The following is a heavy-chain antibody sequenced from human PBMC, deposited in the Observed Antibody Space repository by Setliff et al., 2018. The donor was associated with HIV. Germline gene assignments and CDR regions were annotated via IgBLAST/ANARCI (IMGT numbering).Heavy chain of an antibody. CDR2: TNPQSDIA. CDR3: VRVGPWYYARSGYLASWDY. CDR1: GFTFNHYA. J-gene: IGHJ4*02. V-gene: IGHV1-69*10. D-gene: IGHD3-22*01. Sequence: SVKVSCKASGFTFNHYALSWVRQAPGQRPEWMGGTNPQSDIANYAQRFQGRVTITADHSTTTTYMELTSLRADDTAVYYCVRVGPWYYARSGYLASWDYWGQGALVTVSS.